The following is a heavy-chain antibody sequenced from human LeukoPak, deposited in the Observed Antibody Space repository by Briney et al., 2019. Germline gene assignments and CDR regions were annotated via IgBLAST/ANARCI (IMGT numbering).Heavy chain of an antibody. CDR3: AKGGGSGYTIDY. V-gene: IGHV3-9*01. J-gene: IGHJ4*02. Sequence: GGSLRLSCAASGFTFDDYAMHWVRQAPGKGLEWVSGISWNSGSIGYADSVKGRFTISRDNAKSSLYLQMNSLRAEDTALYYCAKGGGSGYTIDYWGQGTLVTVSS. CDR1: GFTFDDYA. CDR2: ISWNSGSI. D-gene: IGHD3-3*01.